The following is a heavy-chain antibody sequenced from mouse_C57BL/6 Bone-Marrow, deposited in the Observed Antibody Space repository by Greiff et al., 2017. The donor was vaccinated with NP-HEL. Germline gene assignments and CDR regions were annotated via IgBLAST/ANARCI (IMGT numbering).Heavy chain of an antibody. Sequence: QVQLQQPGAELVKPGASVTLSCKASGYTFTSYWMHWVKQRPGQGLEWIGMIHPNSGSTNYNEKFKSKATLTVDKSSSTAYMQLSSLTSEDSAVYYCARGWLLLFAYWGQGTLVTVSA. D-gene: IGHD2-3*01. CDR2: IHPNSGST. J-gene: IGHJ3*01. CDR3: ARGWLLLFAY. CDR1: GYTFTSYW. V-gene: IGHV1-64*01.